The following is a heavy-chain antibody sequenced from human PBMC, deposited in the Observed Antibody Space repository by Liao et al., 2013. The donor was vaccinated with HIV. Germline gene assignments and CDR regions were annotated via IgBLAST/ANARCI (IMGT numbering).Heavy chain of an antibody. V-gene: IGHV4-34*01. Sequence: QVHLQQWGARLLKPSETLSLTCAVYGGSFSGYYWGWIRQPPGKGLEWIGSIYYSGSTYYNPSLKSRVTISVDTSKNQFSLKLSSVTAADTAVYYCAGFHYDFWSGYYGQFDYWGQGTLVTVSS. D-gene: IGHD3-3*01. CDR3: AGFHYDFWSGYYGQFDY. J-gene: IGHJ4*02. CDR2: IYYSGST. CDR1: GGSFSGYY.